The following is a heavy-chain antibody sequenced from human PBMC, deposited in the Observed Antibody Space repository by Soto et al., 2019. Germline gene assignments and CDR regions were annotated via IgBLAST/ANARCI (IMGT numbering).Heavy chain of an antibody. CDR3: ARSVTIRGSRPAIYYGLDV. CDR1: EFTFNSYG. Sequence: WESLVLACAASEFTFNSYGMHWVRQAPGAGLEWVAVMTYDGGIEYYEDSVKGRFTITRDNYRNTLFLQMNSLRPDDTALYYCARSVTIRGSRPAIYYGLDVWGQGTTVTVSS. CDR2: MTYDGGIE. V-gene: IGHV3-30*03. D-gene: IGHD3-3*01. J-gene: IGHJ6*02.